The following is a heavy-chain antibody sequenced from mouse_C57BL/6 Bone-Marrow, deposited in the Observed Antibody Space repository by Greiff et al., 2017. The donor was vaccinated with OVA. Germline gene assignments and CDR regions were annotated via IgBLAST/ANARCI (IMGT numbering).Heavy chain of an antibody. CDR3: AREGPYYYGSGFAY. J-gene: IGHJ3*01. D-gene: IGHD1-1*01. CDR2: IYPRSGNT. Sequence: QVPLQQSGAELARPGASVKLSCKASGYTFTSYGISWVKQRHGQGLGWIGEIYPRSGNTYYNETFKGKATLTADKSSSTAYMELRSLTSEDSAVYFCAREGPYYYGSGFAYWGQGTLVTVSA. V-gene: IGHV1-81*01. CDR1: GYTFTSYG.